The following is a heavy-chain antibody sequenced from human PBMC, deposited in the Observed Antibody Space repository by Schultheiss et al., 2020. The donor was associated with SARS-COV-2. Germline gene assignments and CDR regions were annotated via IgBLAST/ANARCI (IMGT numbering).Heavy chain of an antibody. CDR1: GGSVSSGSYY. J-gene: IGHJ6*02. D-gene: IGHD3-22*01. CDR2: INHSGST. CDR3: ARWWYYNSSGHYYFDYGMDV. Sequence: SETLSLTCTVSGGSVSSGSYYWSWIRQPPGKGLEWIGEINHSGSTNYNPSLKSRVTTSLDTSKNQFSLKLSSVTAADTAVYYCARWWYYNSSGHYYFDYGMDVWGQGTTVTVSS. V-gene: IGHV4-39*07.